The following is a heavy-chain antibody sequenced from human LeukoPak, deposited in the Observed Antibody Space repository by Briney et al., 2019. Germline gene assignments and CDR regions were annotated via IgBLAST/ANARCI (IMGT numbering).Heavy chain of an antibody. CDR3: ARVMSGDPNAFDY. J-gene: IGHJ4*02. V-gene: IGHV4-59*01. D-gene: IGHD2-21*02. CDR2: IYYSGST. CDR1: GGSISSYY. Sequence: SETLSLICTVSGGSISSYYWSWIRQPPGKGLEWIGYIYYSGSTNYNPSLKSRVTISVDTSKNQFSLKLSSVTAADTAVYYCARVMSGDPNAFDYWGQGTLVTVSS.